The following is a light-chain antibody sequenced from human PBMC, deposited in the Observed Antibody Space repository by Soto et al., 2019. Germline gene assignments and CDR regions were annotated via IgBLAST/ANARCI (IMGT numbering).Light chain of an antibody. CDR2: DAS. J-gene: IGKJ4*01. Sequence: EIVLTQSPATLSLSPGERATLSCRASQNVSSYLAWYQQKPGQAPRLLIYDASNRATGIPVRFSGSGSGTDFTLTISSLEPEDFAVYYCQQRRNWLTFGGGTKVEFK. V-gene: IGKV3-11*01. CDR1: QNVSSY. CDR3: QQRRNWLT.